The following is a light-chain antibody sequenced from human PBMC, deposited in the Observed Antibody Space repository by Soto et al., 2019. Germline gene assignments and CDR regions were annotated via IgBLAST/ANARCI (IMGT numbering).Light chain of an antibody. J-gene: IGKJ3*01. CDR2: AAS. V-gene: IGKV1-39*01. CDR3: QQTYSTPVFT. CDR1: QNINNY. Sequence: DIKVTQSPTSLSASEGDRVTITCRASQNINNYLSWYQHRPGKAPKLLIYAASNLKSGVASRFSGSVSGTDFALTISGLQTEDFATYYCQQTYSTPVFTFGPVTKVDVK.